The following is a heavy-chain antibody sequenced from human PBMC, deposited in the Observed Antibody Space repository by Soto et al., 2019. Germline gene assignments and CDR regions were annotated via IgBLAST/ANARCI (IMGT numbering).Heavy chain of an antibody. CDR3: SGGVGDAF. D-gene: IGHD1-26*01. J-gene: IGHJ4*02. V-gene: IGHV3-7*04. CDR1: EGTVIRDW. Sequence: EVHLVESGGGLVQTGGSLRLSCAIFEGTVIRDWMNWVRQAPGKGLEWVAHTNKDGSEKYYVDSVKGRFTISRDNDKNSLYLQMNSLRAEDTAMYYCSGGVGDAFWGQGTLVTVSS. CDR2: TNKDGSEK.